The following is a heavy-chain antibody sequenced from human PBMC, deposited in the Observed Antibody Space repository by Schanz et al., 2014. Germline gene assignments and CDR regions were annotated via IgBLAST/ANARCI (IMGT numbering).Heavy chain of an antibody. D-gene: IGHD2-15*01. V-gene: IGHV3-53*01. Sequence: EVQLVESGGGLIQPGGSLRLSCAVSGFTVNTNYMSWVRQAPGKGVEWISSMYINSGSTQCADSVKGRFIISRDSSKNKLFLQMNSLRAEDTAVYLCARDGGRDGYNLAFDVGGQGTLVTVSS. CDR1: GFTVNTNY. J-gene: IGHJ1*01. CDR3: ARDGGRDGYNLAFDV. CDR2: MYINSGST.